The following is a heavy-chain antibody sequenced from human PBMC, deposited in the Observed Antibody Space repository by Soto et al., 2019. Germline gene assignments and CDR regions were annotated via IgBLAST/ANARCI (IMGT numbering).Heavy chain of an antibody. CDR2: INPSGGST. J-gene: IGHJ5*02. CDR3: ALARLFWRGYLGQINWFDP. CDR1: GYTFTSYY. Sequence: ASVKVSCKASGYTFTSYYMHWVRQAPGQGLEWMGIINPSGGSTSYAQKFQGRVTMTRDTSTSTVYMELSSLRSEDAAVYYCALARLFWRGYLGQINWFDPWAQGTLVPVSS. V-gene: IGHV1-46*03. D-gene: IGHD3-3*01.